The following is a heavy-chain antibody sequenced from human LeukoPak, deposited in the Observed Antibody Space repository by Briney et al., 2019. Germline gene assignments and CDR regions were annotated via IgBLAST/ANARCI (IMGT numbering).Heavy chain of an antibody. Sequence: PGGSLRLSCAASGFTFKKNAMSWVRQAPGGGLEWVSAINGGGDDTEYADSVKGRFTISRANSKNTLYLQMNSPRPEDTAVYYCARCTPTCYPNAFDVWGQGTLLTVSS. V-gene: IGHV3-23*01. CDR1: GFTFKKNA. CDR2: INGGGDDT. CDR3: ARCTPTCYPNAFDV. J-gene: IGHJ3*01. D-gene: IGHD2-2*01.